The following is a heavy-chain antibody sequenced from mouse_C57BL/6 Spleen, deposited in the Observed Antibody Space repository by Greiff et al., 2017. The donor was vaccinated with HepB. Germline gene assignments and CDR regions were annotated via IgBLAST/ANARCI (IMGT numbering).Heavy chain of an antibody. Sequence: QVQLQQSGPELVKPGASVKISCKASGYAFSSSWMNWVKQRPGKGLEWIGRIYPGDGDTNYNGKFKGKATLTADKSSSTAYMQLSSLTSEDSAVYFCARDDYYVFFDYWGQGTTLTVSS. CDR2: IYPGDGDT. CDR1: GYAFSSSW. J-gene: IGHJ2*01. CDR3: ARDDYYVFFDY. V-gene: IGHV1-82*01. D-gene: IGHD2-3*01.